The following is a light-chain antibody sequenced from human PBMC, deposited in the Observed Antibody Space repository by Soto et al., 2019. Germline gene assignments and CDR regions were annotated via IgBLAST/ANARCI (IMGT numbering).Light chain of an antibody. CDR3: CSYAGSYTGV. CDR1: SSDVGGYNY. J-gene: IGLJ1*01. Sequence: QSVLTQPRSVSGSPGQSVTISCTGTSSDVGGYNYVSWYQQHPGKAPKLMIYDVSKRPSGVPDRFSVSKSGNTASLTISGLQAEDEADYYCCSYAGSYTGVFGTGTKLTVL. V-gene: IGLV2-11*01. CDR2: DVS.